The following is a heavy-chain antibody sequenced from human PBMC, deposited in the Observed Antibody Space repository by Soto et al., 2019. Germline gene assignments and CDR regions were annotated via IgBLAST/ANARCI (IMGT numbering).Heavy chain of an antibody. V-gene: IGHV4-38-2*02. CDR1: GYSVTSGSY. CDR3: ARARIVVSGTLVDF. D-gene: IGHD1-7*01. J-gene: IGHJ4*02. CDR2: VYLSGHT. Sequence: KPSETLSLTCTVSGYSVTSGSYWGWFRQPPEKGLEWIGSVYLSGHTYHNPSLMSRVTISIDTSKNQFSLKLTSVTAADTAVYYCARARIVVSGTLVDFWGLGTLVTVSS.